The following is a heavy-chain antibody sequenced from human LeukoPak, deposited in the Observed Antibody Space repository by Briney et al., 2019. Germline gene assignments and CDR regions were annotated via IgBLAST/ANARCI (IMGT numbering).Heavy chain of an antibody. J-gene: IGHJ4*02. Sequence: PSETLSLTCLVSGGSITGYHWSWIRQPAGKGLQWIGQIHTSGSTKYNPSLESRVALSLDTSNTRFYLDLSSVTAADTAIYYCAGRDQTTGWSFDYWGQGALVTASS. CDR1: GGSITGYH. CDR2: IHTSGST. D-gene: IGHD6-19*01. V-gene: IGHV4-4*07. CDR3: AGRDQTTGWSFDY.